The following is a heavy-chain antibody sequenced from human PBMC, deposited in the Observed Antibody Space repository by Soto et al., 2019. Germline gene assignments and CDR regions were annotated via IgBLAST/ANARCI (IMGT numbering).Heavy chain of an antibody. V-gene: IGHV1-8*01. Sequence: ASVKVSCKAAAYTFTSYDINWVRQATGQDFEWMGWMNPNNGNTAYAQKFQGRVTMTRDTSKSTAFMELSSLTSEDTAVYYCARGPRNWGVAYWGQGTLDTVSS. CDR1: AYTFTSYD. CDR3: ARGPRNWGVAY. CDR2: MNPNNGNT. J-gene: IGHJ4*02. D-gene: IGHD7-27*01.